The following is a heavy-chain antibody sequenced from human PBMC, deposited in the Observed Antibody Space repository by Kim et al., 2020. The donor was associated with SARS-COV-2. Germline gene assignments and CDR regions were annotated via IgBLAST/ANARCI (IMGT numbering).Heavy chain of an antibody. CDR3: ARGYSILGSLDY. CDR2: IYYSGST. CDR1: GGSISSSSYY. V-gene: IGHV4-39*07. D-gene: IGHD2-15*01. J-gene: IGHJ4*02. Sequence: SETLSLTCTVSGGSISSSSYYWGWIRQPPGKGLEWIGSIYYSGSTYYNPSLKSRVTISVDTSKNQFSLKLSSVTAADTAVYYCARGYSILGSLDYWGQGTLVTVSS.